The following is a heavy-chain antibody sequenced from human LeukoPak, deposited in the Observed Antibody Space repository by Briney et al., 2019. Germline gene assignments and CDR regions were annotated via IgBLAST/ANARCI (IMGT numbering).Heavy chain of an antibody. D-gene: IGHD3-22*01. J-gene: IGHJ4*02. CDR3: ARDRDESSGYYYAVDFDY. CDR1: GYTFTSYY. CDR2: INPSGGST. Sequence: GASVKVSCKASGYTFTSYYMHWVRQAPGQGLEWMGIINPSGGSTSYAQKFQGRVTMTRDTSTSTVYTELSSLGSEDTAVYYCARDRDESSGYYYAVDFDYWGQGTLVTVSS. V-gene: IGHV1-46*01.